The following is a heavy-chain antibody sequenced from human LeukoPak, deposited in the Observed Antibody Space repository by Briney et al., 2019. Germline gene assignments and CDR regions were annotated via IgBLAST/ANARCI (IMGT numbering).Heavy chain of an antibody. CDR1: GFTFSSFG. D-gene: IGHD1-26*01. CDR2: IWYDGSNK. CDR3: ARHLYRAFDY. V-gene: IGHV3-33*01. J-gene: IGHJ4*02. Sequence: GRSLRLSCAASGFTFSSFGMHWVRQAPGKGLEWVAIIWYDGSNKYYADSVKDRFTISRDNSKNTLYLQMNSLRAEDTAVYYCARHLYRAFDYWGQGTLVTVSS.